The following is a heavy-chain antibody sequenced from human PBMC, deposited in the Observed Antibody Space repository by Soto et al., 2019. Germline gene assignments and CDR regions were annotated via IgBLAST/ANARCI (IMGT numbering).Heavy chain of an antibody. J-gene: IGHJ6*02. CDR1: GYPFTNYG. Sequence: QGPLVQSGVEVKKPGASARVSCKASGYPFTNYGINWVRLAPGQGLEWMGRISGRSGGTNYGPKFRDRITMATDTSSKTAYMELRRLRFDDTAVYYCAKDGGHGARMHICGMDVWGQGTTVTVSS. CDR2: ISGRSGGT. CDR3: AKDGGHGARMHICGMDV. D-gene: IGHD2-21*01. V-gene: IGHV1-18*01.